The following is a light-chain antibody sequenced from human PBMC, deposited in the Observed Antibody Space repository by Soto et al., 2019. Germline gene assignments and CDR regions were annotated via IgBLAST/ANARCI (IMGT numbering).Light chain of an antibody. V-gene: IGKV3D-20*01. J-gene: IGKJ4*01. CDR3: QQYGSLPT. CDR2: DVS. Sequence: EIVLTQSPATLSLSPGERATLSCGASQSVSSVYLDWYQQKPGLAPRLLIYDVSTRATGTPDRFSGSGSGTDFTLTISRLEPEDFAVYYCQQYGSLPTFGGGTKVDIK. CDR1: QSVSSVY.